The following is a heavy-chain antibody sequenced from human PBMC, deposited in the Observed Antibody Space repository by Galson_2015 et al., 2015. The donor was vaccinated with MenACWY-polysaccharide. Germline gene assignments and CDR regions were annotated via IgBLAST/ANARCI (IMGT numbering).Heavy chain of an antibody. Sequence: TLSLTCTVSGGSISSSSYYWGWIRQPPGKGLEWIGSIYYSGSTYYNPSLKSRVTISVDTSKNQFSLKLSSVTAADTAVYYCARDKFRLWFGSRNQIDYWGQGTLVTVSS. CDR1: GGSISSSSYY. V-gene: IGHV4-39*07. J-gene: IGHJ4*02. CDR2: IYYSGST. CDR3: ARDKFRLWFGSRNQIDY. D-gene: IGHD3-10*01.